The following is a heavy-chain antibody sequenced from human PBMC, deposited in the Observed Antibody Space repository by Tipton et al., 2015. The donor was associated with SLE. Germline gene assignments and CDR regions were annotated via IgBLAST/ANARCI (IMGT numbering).Heavy chain of an antibody. Sequence: TLSLTCAVYGGSFSGYYWSWIRQPPGKGLEWIGEINHSGSTNYNPSLQSRVTISVDTSKNQFSLKLSSVTAADTAVYYCATDYDFWSGYLGYWGQGTLVTVSS. CDR2: INHSGST. V-gene: IGHV4-34*01. J-gene: IGHJ4*02. D-gene: IGHD3-3*01. CDR3: ATDYDFWSGYLGY. CDR1: GGSFSGYY.